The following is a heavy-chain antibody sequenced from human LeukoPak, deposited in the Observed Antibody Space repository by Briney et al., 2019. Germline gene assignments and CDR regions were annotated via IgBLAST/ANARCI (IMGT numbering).Heavy chain of an antibody. CDR2: IKEDGSVN. CDR3: ARDDSTPYDGFDI. D-gene: IGHD2-2*01. J-gene: IGHJ3*02. Sequence: GGSLRLSCAASGFTFSSYGMSWVRQAPGKGLEWVANIKEDGSVNNVLDSVKGRFTISRDNAKNSLYLQMNSLRAEDTAVYYCARDDSTPYDGFDIWGQGTMVTVSS. V-gene: IGHV3-7*01. CDR1: GFTFSSYG.